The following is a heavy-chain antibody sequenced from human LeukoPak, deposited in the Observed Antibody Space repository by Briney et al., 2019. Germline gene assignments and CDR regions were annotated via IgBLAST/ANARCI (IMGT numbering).Heavy chain of an antibody. D-gene: IGHD3-22*01. CDR1: GGSISPYW. V-gene: IGHV4-4*07. CDR3: ATTYYYDSSGYYQEHFQH. J-gene: IGHJ1*01. Sequence: SETLSLTCSVSGGSISPYWWSWIRQPAGKGLEWIGRIYSSGSTNYNPSLKSRVTISVDTSKNQFSLKLSSVTAADTAVYYCATTYYYDSSGYYQEHFQHWGQGTLVTVSS. CDR2: IYSSGST.